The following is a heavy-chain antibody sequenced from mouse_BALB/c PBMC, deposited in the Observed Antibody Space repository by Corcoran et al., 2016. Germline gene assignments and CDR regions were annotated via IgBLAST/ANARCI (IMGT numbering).Heavy chain of an antibody. CDR2: INTYTGEP. J-gene: IGHJ3*01. D-gene: IGHD2-1*01. CDR3: ARNYCNLAWFAY. V-gene: IGHV9-1*02. CDR1: GYTFTNYG. Sequence: QIQLVQSGPELKKPGETVKISCKASGYTFTNYGMNWVKQAPGKGLKWMGWINTYTGEPTYADDFKGRFAFSLETSASNAYLQINNLKNEDMATYFCARNYCNLAWFAYWGQGTLVTVSA.